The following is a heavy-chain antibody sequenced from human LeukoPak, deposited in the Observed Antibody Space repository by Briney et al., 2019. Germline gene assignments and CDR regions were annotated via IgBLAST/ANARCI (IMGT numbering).Heavy chain of an antibody. V-gene: IGHV4-34*01. CDR3: ARRGLRAAADPIDYYYYYMDV. CDR2: INHSGST. D-gene: IGHD6-13*01. CDR1: GGSFSGYY. J-gene: IGHJ6*03. Sequence: SETLSLTCTVYGGSFSGYYWSWIRQPPGKGLEWIGEINHSGSTNYNPSLKSRVTISVDTSKNQFSLKLSSVTAADTAVYYCARRGLRAAADPIDYYYYYMDVWGKGTTVTVSS.